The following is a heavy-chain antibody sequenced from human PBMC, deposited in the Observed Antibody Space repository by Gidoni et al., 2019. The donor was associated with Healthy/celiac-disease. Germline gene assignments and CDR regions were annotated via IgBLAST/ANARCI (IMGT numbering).Heavy chain of an antibody. Sequence: QVQLVQSGAGVKKPGSSVKVSCMVSGGTFSSYAISWVRQAPGQGLEWLGGIIPIFGTANYAQQFQGRVTITADESTSTAYMELSSLRSEDTAVYYCARSGDADGMDVWGQGTTVTVSS. J-gene: IGHJ6*02. V-gene: IGHV1-69*01. CDR3: ARSGDADGMDV. D-gene: IGHD2-21*01. CDR2: IIPIFGTA. CDR1: GGTFSSYA.